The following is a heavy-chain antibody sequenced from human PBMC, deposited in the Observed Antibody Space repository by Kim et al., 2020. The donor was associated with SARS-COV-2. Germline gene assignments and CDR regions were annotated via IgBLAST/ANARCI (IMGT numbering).Heavy chain of an antibody. CDR1: GFTFSSYG. V-gene: IGHV3-33*01. CDR3: ARDRRGHCSSTSCTPTFWFDP. Sequence: GGSLRLSCAASGFTFSSYGMHWVRQAPGKGLEWVAVIWYDGSNKYYADSVKGRFTISRDNSKNTLYLQMNSLRAEDTAVYYCARDRRGHCSSTSCTPTFWFDPWGQGTLVTVSS. D-gene: IGHD2-2*01. CDR2: IWYDGSNK. J-gene: IGHJ5*02.